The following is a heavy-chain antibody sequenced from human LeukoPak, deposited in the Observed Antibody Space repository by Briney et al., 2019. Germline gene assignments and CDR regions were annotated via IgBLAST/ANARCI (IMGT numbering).Heavy chain of an antibody. D-gene: IGHD2-2*01. V-gene: IGHV1-69*05. Sequence: SVKVSCKASGGTFSSYAISWVRQAPEQGLEWMGGIIPIFGTANYAQKFQGRVTITTDESTSTAYMELSRLRSEDTAVYYFARANPVRFVRYQPPTWWGQGTLVTVSS. J-gene: IGHJ4*02. CDR2: IIPIFGTA. CDR3: ARANPVRFVRYQPPTW. CDR1: GGTFSSYA.